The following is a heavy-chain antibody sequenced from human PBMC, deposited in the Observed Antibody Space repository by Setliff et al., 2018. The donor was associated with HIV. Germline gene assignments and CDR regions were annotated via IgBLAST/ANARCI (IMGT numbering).Heavy chain of an antibody. J-gene: IGHJ4*02. CDR2: INHSGST. V-gene: IGHV4-34*01. Sequence: PSETLSLTCAVYGGSLSGDYWSWIRQPPGKGLEWIGEINHSGSTNYNLSLESRVTISVDTSKNQFSLKLSSVTAAETAVYYCARVVKGYNWNDFDYWGQGTLVTVSS. CDR1: GGSLSGDY. CDR3: ARVVKGYNWNDFDY. D-gene: IGHD1-20*01.